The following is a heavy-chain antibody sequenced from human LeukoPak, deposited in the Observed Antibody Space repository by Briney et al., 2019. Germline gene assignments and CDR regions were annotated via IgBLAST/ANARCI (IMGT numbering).Heavy chain of an antibody. Sequence: GASVKVSCKASGYTFTNYGITWMRQAPGQGLEWMGWINTYNGSTNYAQKLQGRVTITTDTPTSTAYMELRSLRSDDTAVFYCARDLVDGVGAPGAYWGQGALVTVSS. D-gene: IGHD1-26*01. CDR2: INTYNGST. CDR1: GYTFTNYG. V-gene: IGHV1-18*01. J-gene: IGHJ4*02. CDR3: ARDLVDGVGAPGAY.